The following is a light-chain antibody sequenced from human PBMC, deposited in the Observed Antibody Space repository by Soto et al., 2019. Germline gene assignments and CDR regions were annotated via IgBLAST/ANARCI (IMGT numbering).Light chain of an antibody. V-gene: IGLV1-51*01. CDR3: GSWDSSLSAYV. CDR1: SSNIGGNS. J-gene: IGLJ1*01. Sequence: QSVLTHPPSVSAAPGQKVTISCSGSSSNIGGNSVSWYQQLPGTAPKLLIYDDNKRPSGIPDRFSGSKSGTSATLGITGFQTGDEADPYCGSWDSSLSAYVLGNGTKVTV. CDR2: DDN.